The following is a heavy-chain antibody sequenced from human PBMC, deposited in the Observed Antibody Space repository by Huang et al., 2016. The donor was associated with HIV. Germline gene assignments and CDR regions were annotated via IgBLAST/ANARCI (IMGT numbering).Heavy chain of an antibody. V-gene: IGHV3-7*01. CDR3: ATKTAGMDI. CDR1: TFTFGAYW. Sequence: VESGGRSVQPGGSIRLACVGSTFTFGAYWMSGVQQPPGKGLEWVSNIKQDETEKYYVDSVKGRFNISRDNAKKVLCLEMDALRVEDTAIYFCATKTAGMDIWGQGTTVIVSS. CDR2: IKQDETEK. J-gene: IGHJ6*02.